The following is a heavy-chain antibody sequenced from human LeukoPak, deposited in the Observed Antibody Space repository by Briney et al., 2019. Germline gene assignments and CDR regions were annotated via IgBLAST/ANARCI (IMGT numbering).Heavy chain of an antibody. J-gene: IGHJ3*02. CDR3: ARVRYYGSGSYAFDI. Sequence: SETLSLTCTVSGDSISSGSDYWSWIRQPAGKGLEWIGRIYTSGSTNYNPSLKSRVTISVDTSKNQFSLKLSSVTAADTAVYYCARVRYYGSGSYAFDIWGQGTMVTVSS. CDR1: GDSISSGSDY. CDR2: IYTSGST. D-gene: IGHD3-10*01. V-gene: IGHV4-61*02.